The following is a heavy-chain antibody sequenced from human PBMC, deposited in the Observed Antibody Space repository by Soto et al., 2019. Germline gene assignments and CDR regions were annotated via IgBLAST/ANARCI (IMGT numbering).Heavy chain of an antibody. V-gene: IGHV1-2*04. D-gene: IGHD3-22*01. CDR3: ARGSGYYYWDDY. CDR2: INPNSGGT. J-gene: IGHJ4*02. CDR1: GYTFTGYY. Sequence: VASVKVSCKASGYTFTGYYMHWVRQAPGQGLEWMGWINPNSGGTNYAQKFQGWVTITRDTSASTAYMELSSLRSEDTAVYYCARGSGYYYWDDYWGQGTLVTVSS.